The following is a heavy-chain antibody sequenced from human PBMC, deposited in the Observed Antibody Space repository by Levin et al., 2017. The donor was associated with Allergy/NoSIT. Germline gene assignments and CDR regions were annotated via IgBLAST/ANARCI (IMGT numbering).Heavy chain of an antibody. D-gene: IGHD4-23*01. CDR1: GFTFSSYA. CDR2: ISGSGGST. J-gene: IGHJ3*01. Sequence: GGSLRLSCAASGFTFSSYAMSWVRQAPGKGLEWVSAISGSGGSTYYADSVKGRFTISRDNSKNTLYLQMNSLRAEDTAVFYCAKGRYYGGNSGDAFDVWGQGTMVTVSS. CDR3: AKGRYYGGNSGDAFDV. V-gene: IGHV3-23*01.